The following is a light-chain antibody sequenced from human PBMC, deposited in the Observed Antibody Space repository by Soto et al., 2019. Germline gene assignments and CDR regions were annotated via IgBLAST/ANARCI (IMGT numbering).Light chain of an antibody. J-gene: IGLJ1*01. CDR3: CSYAGSSTYV. CDR1: SSDVGSYNL. Sequence: QSALXQPASVSGSPGQSITISCTGTSSDVGSYNLVSWYQQHPGKAPKLMIYEGSKRPSGVSNRFSGSKSGNTASLTISGLQAEDEAVYYCCSYAGSSTYVFGTGTKVT. CDR2: EGS. V-gene: IGLV2-23*01.